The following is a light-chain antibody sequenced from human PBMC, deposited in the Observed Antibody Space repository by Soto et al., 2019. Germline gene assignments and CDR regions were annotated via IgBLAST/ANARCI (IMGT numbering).Light chain of an antibody. CDR3: GSWDSSLSAYV. J-gene: IGLJ1*01. Sequence: QSVLTQPPSLSAAPGQKVTISCSGSISNIGGNSVSWYQQLPGTAPKLLIHDDNKRPSGIPDRFSGSKSGTSATLGITGFQTGDEADYYCGSWDSSLSAYVFGTGTKVTVL. V-gene: IGLV1-51*01. CDR1: ISNIGGNS. CDR2: DDN.